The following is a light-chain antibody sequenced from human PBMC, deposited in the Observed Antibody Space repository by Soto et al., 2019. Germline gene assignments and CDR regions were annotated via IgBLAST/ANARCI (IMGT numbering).Light chain of an antibody. CDR2: WAS. Sequence: DIVMTQSPDSLAVSLGERATLNCKSSQSILYTSSKRNYLAWYQYKPGQPPKLLVYWASTRESGVPARFSGRGSETDFTLTISSLQAEDVAVYYCHQSYSNPQTFGQGTRVEIK. CDR3: HQSYSNPQT. V-gene: IGKV4-1*01. CDR1: QSILYTSSKRNY. J-gene: IGKJ1*01.